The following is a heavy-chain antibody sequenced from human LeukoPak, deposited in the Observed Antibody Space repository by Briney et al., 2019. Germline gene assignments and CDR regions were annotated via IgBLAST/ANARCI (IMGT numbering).Heavy chain of an antibody. CDR2: INSDGTTT. V-gene: IGHV3-74*01. CDR1: GFSFSNYC. J-gene: IGHJ4*02. CDR3: ASHHYLANFWTGYPHY. Sequence: GGSLRLSCTASGFSFSNYCMHWVRQAPGKGLVCVSRINSDGTTTYYADSVKGRFNIYRDNAKNTLSPQMNSLRPEDTALYYCASHHYLANFWTGYPHYWGQGTLVTVSS. D-gene: IGHD3/OR15-3a*01.